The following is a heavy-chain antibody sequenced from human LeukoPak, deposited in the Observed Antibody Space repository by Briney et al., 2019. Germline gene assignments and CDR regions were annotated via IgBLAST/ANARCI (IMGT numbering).Heavy chain of an antibody. CDR3: ASTLKVTTPFSLRY. J-gene: IGHJ4*02. V-gene: IGHV1-2*04. CDR2: INPNSGGT. D-gene: IGHD2-8*01. CDR1: GYTFTDYY. Sequence: ASVKVSCKASGYTFTDYYIHWVRQAPGQGLEWMGWINPNSGGTNYAQKFQDWVTLTRDTSISTAYMELSSLRSDGTAVYYCASTLKVTTPFSLRYWGQETLVTVSS.